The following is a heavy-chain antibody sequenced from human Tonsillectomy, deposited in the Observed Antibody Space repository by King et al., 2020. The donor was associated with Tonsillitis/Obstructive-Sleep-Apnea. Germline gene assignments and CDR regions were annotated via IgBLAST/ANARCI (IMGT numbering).Heavy chain of an antibody. CDR3: TRVGSGITAVYGIDV. CDR2: IRSKAYGGTT. V-gene: IGHV3-49*04. Sequence: VQLVESGGGLVQPGRSLRLSCTASGFTFGDYAMNWVRQAPGKGLEWVGFIRSKAYGGTTEYAASVKGRFTISRDDSKSIAYLQTNSLKTEDTAVYYCTRVGSGITAVYGIDVWGQGTTVTVSS. D-gene: IGHD6-13*01. J-gene: IGHJ6*02. CDR1: GFTFGDYA.